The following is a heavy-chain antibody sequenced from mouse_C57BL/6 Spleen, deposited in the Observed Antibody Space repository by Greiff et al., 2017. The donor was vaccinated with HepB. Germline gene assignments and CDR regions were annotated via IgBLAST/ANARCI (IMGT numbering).Heavy chain of an antibody. CDR3: AFYHDRSWAWFAY. CDR2: IYPRDGST. D-gene: IGHD2-1*01. J-gene: IGHJ3*01. CDR1: GYTFTDHT. V-gene: IGHV1-78*01. Sequence: VQLQQSDAELVKPGASVKISCKASGYTFTDHTIHWMKQRPEQGLEWIGYIYPRDGSTKYNEKFKGKATLTADKSSSTAYMQLNSLTSEDSAFYFYAFYHDRSWAWFAYWGQGTLVTVSA.